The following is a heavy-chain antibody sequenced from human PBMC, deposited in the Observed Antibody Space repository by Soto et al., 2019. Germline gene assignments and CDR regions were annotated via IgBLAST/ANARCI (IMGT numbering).Heavy chain of an antibody. J-gene: IGHJ4*02. V-gene: IGHV3-30*18. CDR1: GFTFSSYG. CDR2: ISYDGSNK. CDR3: AKDRGGELDY. Sequence: QAQLVESGGGVVQPGRSLRLSCAASGFTFSSYGMHWVRQAPGKGLEWVEVISYDGSNKYYADSVKGRFTISRDNSKNTLYLQMNSLRAEDTAVYYCAKDRGGELDYWGQGTLVTVSS. D-gene: IGHD1-26*01.